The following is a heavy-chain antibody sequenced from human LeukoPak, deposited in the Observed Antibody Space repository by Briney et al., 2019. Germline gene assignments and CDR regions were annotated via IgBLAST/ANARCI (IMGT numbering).Heavy chain of an antibody. CDR1: GGTFSSYA. J-gene: IGHJ4*02. V-gene: IGHV1-69*01. D-gene: IGHD3-22*01. CDR2: IIPIFGTA. CDR3: ASSLDSSGYYHHFDY. Sequence: GASVKVSCKASGGTFSSYAISWVRQAPGQGLEWMGGIIPIFGTANHAQKFQGRVTITADESTSTAYMELSSLRSEDTAVYYCASSLDSSGYYHHFDYWGQGTLVTVSS.